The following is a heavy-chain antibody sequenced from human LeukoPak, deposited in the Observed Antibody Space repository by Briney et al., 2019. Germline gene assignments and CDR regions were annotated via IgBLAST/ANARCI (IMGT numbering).Heavy chain of an antibody. J-gene: IGHJ4*02. D-gene: IGHD1-1*01. CDR3: TSGAAGNEGREELFDY. CDR1: GYTFTSYD. V-gene: IGHV1-69*05. CDR2: IIPIFGTA. Sequence: ASVKVSCKASGYTFTSYDINWVRQATGQGLEWMGRIIPIFGTANYAQKFQGRVTITTDESASTAYMELSSLRSEDTAVYYCTSGAAGNEGREELFDYWGQGTLVTVSS.